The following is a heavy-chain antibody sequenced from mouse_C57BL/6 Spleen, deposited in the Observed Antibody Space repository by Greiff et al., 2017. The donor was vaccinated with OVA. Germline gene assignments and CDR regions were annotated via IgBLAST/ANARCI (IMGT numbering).Heavy chain of an antibody. J-gene: IGHJ3*01. CDR1: GYSITSGYY. CDR2: ISYDGSN. Sequence: VQLKESGPGLVKPSQSLSLTCSVTGYSITSGYYWNWIRQFPGNKLEWMGYISYDGSNNYNPSLKNRISITRDTSKNQFFLKLNSVTTEDTATYYCARDPYDPFAYWGQGTLVTVSA. D-gene: IGHD2-3*01. V-gene: IGHV3-6*01. CDR3: ARDPYDPFAY.